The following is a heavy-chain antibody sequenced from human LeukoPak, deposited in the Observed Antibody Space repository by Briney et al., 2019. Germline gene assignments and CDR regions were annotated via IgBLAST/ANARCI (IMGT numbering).Heavy chain of an antibody. CDR3: AKDAQRGFDYSNSLEY. D-gene: IGHD4-11*01. CDR1: GFTFNHYA. CDR2: IWSDATNR. V-gene: IGHV3-33*06. Sequence: PGGSLRLSCAATGFTFNHYAMHWVRQAPGKGLEWVAVIWSDATNRYYADSVKGRFTISRDDAGKTVYLQMRSLRPEDTGVYYCAKDAQRGFDYSNSLEYWGQGTPVTVST. J-gene: IGHJ4*02.